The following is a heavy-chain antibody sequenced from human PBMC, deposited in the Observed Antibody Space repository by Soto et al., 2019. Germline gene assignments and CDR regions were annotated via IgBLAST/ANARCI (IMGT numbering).Heavy chain of an antibody. D-gene: IGHD1-7*01. CDR3: ASDQGGTTIYCHGMDG. CDR1: GFTFSSYA. CDR2: ISYDGSNK. J-gene: IGHJ6*02. Sequence: QVQLVESGGGVVQPGRSLRLSCAASGFTFSSYAMHWVRQAPGKGLEWVALISYDGSNKYYADSVKGRFTISRDNSKKTLYLQMNSLRPEDTAVYHCASDQGGTTIYCHGMDGWRQGTTVTVSS. V-gene: IGHV3-30-3*01.